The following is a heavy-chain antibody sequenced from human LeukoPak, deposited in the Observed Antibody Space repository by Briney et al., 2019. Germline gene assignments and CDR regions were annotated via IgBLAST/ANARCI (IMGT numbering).Heavy chain of an antibody. CDR3: ARYTSGYDFDY. Sequence: GRSLRLSCAASGFTFSGHGMHWVRQAPGKGLEWVAVIWYDGSQKYYADSVKGRFTISRDNSKNTLFLQMNSPRAEDTAVYHCARYTSGYDFDYWGQGTLVTVSS. CDR1: GFTFSGHG. CDR2: IWYDGSQK. J-gene: IGHJ4*02. V-gene: IGHV3-33*01. D-gene: IGHD5-12*01.